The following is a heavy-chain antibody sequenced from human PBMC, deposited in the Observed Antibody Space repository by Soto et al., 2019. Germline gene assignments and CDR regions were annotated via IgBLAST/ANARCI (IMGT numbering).Heavy chain of an antibody. CDR2: ISGSDGST. CDR3: AKDLQLSGWLSAQTFDY. CDR1: GFTFNSHA. V-gene: IGHV3-23*01. J-gene: IGHJ4*02. Sequence: EVQLLESGGGLVQPGGSLRLSCAVSGFTFNSHAMSWVRQAPGKGLECVSTISGSDGSTNYADSVKGRFTISRDKSKSTLYLQMTSLRAEDTAVYYCAKDLQLSGWLSAQTFDYWGQGTQVTVSS. D-gene: IGHD6-19*01.